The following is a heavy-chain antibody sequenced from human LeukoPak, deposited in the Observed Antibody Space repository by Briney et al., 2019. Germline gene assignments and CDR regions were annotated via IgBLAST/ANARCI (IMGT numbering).Heavy chain of an antibody. J-gene: IGHJ6*02. V-gene: IGHV4-34*01. CDR3: ARDTDHYGMDV. CDR2: INHSGST. CDR1: GGSFSGYY. D-gene: IGHD5-18*01. Sequence: SETLSLTCAVYGGSFSGYYWSWIRQLPGKGLEWIGEINHSGSTNYNPSLKSRVTISVDTSKNQFSLKLSSVTAADTAVYYCARDTDHYGMDVWGQGTTVIVSS.